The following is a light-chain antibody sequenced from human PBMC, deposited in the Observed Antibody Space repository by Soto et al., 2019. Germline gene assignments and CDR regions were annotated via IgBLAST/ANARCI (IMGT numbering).Light chain of an antibody. J-gene: IGKJ5*01. CDR3: QQYNNRPIT. Sequence: EIVMTQSPATLSVSPGERATLSCRASQSVSSNLAWYQQKPGQAPRLLIYGASTRATGIPARFSGSGSGTEFTLTISSLQPEDFAVYYCQQYNNRPITFGQGTRVEIK. CDR2: GAS. V-gene: IGKV3-15*01. CDR1: QSVSSN.